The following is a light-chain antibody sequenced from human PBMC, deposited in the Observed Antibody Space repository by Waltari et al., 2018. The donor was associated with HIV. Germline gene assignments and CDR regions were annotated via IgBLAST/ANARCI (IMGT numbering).Light chain of an antibody. CDR3: LQTYSIPFT. Sequence: DIQMTQSPSSLSGSVGDSVTITCRASQNINNYLSWYQQKPAKAPKLLISGASSLQRGVSSRFTTTGSGSDFTLTIRGLQPEDFATYYCLQTYSIPFTFGGGTKVEI. CDR2: GAS. V-gene: IGKV1-39*01. CDR1: QNINNY. J-gene: IGKJ4*01.